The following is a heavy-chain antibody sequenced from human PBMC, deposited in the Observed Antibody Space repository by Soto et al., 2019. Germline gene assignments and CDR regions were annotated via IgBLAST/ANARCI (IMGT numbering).Heavy chain of an antibody. CDR2: LYYGGST. D-gene: IGHD2-21*01. J-gene: IGHJ1*01. CDR1: GDSISTSLYY. Sequence: SETLSLTCSVSGDSISTSLYYWGWIRQPPGRDLEWIGSLYYGGSTYYNPSLQSRVTISVDTSKNQFSLKLTSVTAADTAVYYCANIPGTPGYFRHCGQGPLVTVYS. CDR3: ANIPGTPGYFRH. V-gene: IGHV4-39*01.